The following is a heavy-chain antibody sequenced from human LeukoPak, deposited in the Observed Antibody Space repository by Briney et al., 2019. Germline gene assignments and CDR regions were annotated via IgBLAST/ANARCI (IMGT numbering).Heavy chain of an antibody. V-gene: IGHV1-18*01. D-gene: IGHD6-19*01. CDR1: GYTFTNYG. CDR2: ISAQDGTT. J-gene: IGHJ4*02. CDR3: ARRSTLYSSGHFYFDY. Sequence: GASVKVSCKASGYTFTNYGITWVRQAPGQGLEWMGWISAQDGTTNYALKLQDRVTVTTDTSTSTAYMEVRGLRSDDTAVYYCARRSTLYSSGHFYFDYWGQGTLVTVSS.